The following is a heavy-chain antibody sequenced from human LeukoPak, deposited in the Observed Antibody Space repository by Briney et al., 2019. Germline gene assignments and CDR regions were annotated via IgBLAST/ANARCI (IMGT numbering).Heavy chain of an antibody. J-gene: IGHJ3*02. CDR2: ISYDGSNK. V-gene: IGHV3-30*03. CDR1: GFTFSSYG. CDR3: ARAARGAAADAFDI. Sequence: GGSLRLSCAASGFTFSSYGMHWVRQAPGKGLEWVAVISYDGSNKYYADSVKGRFTISRDNSKNTLYLQMNSLRAEDTAVYYCARAARGAAADAFDIWGQGTMVTVSS. D-gene: IGHD3-16*01.